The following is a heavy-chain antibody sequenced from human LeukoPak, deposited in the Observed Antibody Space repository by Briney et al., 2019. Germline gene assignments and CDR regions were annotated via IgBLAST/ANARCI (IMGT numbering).Heavy chain of an antibody. CDR3: ARVTEYSTAGMRY. J-gene: IGHJ4*02. Sequence: GGSLRLSCAASGFTFSSYSMNWVRQAPGKGLEWVSYISSGSSTIYYADSVKGRFTISRDSAKSTLYLQMNSLRAEDTALYYCARVTEYSTAGMRYWGQGTLVTVSS. CDR1: GFTFSSYS. CDR2: ISSGSSTI. V-gene: IGHV3-48*04. D-gene: IGHD6-13*01.